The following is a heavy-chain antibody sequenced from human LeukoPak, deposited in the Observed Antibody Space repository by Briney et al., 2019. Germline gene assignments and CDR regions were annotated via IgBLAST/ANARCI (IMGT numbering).Heavy chain of an antibody. CDR2: ITGSDRST. CDR3: AKAARSSVAGFFLDL. V-gene: IGHV3-23*01. J-gene: IGHJ2*01. CDR1: GFTFSSYA. D-gene: IGHD6-19*01. Sequence: GGSLRLSCAASGFTFSSYALSWVRQAPGKGLGWVSAITGSDRSTYYADSVKGRFTISRDNSKNTLYLQMNSLRVEDTAVYYCAKAARSSVAGFFLDLWGRGTLVTVSS.